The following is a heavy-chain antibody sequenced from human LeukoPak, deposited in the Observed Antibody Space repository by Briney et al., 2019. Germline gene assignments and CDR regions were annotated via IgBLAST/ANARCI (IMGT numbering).Heavy chain of an antibody. CDR3: ARHGEGASDY. J-gene: IGHJ4*02. D-gene: IGHD3-16*01. V-gene: IGHV4-59*08. Sequence: SETLSLTCTVSGDSINNEYWTWIRQPPGKGLEWIGYMYNSGSTKYNPSLKSRVTILPDTPKNQFSLKLSSVTAADTAVYYCARHGEGASDYWGQGTLVTVSS. CDR2: MYNSGST. CDR1: GDSINNEY.